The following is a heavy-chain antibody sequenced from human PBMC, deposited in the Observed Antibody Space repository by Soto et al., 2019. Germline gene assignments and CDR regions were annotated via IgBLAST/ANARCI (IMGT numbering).Heavy chain of an antibody. CDR3: VRRDDSETFDT. Sequence: EVQLVEFGGGLIQPGGSLRLICAASGLSVTANYMTWVRQAPGKGLEWLSIIYRGGGTYYADSLKCGAIISRDGFRNVVFLQMIGQTADDAGVYYSVRRDDSETFDTWRRGAAVNVSS. CDR2: IYRGGGT. V-gene: IGHV3-53*01. D-gene: IGHD5-18*01. CDR1: GLSVTANY. J-gene: IGHJ3*02.